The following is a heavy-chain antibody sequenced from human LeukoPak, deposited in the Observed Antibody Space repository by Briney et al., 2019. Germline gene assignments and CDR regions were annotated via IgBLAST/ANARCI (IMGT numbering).Heavy chain of an antibody. V-gene: IGHV4-34*01. Sequence: SETLSLTCAVYGGSFSGYYWSWIRQPPGKGLEWIGEINHSGSTNYNPSLKSRVTISVDTSKNQFSLRLSSVTAADTAVYYCARDSRYYDSSGYGYFFDNWGQGTLVTVSS. CDR1: GGSFSGYY. CDR2: INHSGST. CDR3: ARDSRYYDSSGYGYFFDN. D-gene: IGHD3-22*01. J-gene: IGHJ4*02.